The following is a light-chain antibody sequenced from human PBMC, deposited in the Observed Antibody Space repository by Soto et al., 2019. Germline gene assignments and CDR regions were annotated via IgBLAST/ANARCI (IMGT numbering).Light chain of an antibody. V-gene: IGLV1-40*01. Sequence: QSVLTQPPSVSGAPGQRVTISCTGSSSNIGAGYDVHWYQQLPGTAPKLLIYGNSNRPSGVPDRFSGAKSGTSASLAITGRQAEDEADYYCQAYDSSLSGYVVFGGGTKLTV. CDR1: SSNIGAGYD. J-gene: IGLJ2*01. CDR2: GNS. CDR3: QAYDSSLSGYVV.